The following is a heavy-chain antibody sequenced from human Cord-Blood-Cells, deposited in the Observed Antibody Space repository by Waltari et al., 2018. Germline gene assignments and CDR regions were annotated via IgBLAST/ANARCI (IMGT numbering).Heavy chain of an antibody. J-gene: IGHJ4*02. V-gene: IGHV3-30*18. D-gene: IGHD6-13*01. CDR3: AKELAAGDDY. CDR2: ISYDGRNK. CDR1: GFTFSSYG. Sequence: QVQLVESGGGVVQPGRSLRLSCAASGFTFSSYGMHWVRQAPGKGLEWVAVISYDGRNKYYADSVKGRFTISRDNSKNTLYLQMNSLRAEDTAVYYCAKELAAGDDYWGQGTLVTVSS.